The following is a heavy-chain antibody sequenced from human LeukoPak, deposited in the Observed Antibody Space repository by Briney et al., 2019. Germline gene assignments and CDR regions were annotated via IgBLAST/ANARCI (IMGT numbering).Heavy chain of an antibody. D-gene: IGHD6-19*01. CDR1: GFTFDDYA. J-gene: IGHJ4*02. CDR3: AKDYDGGWHYFDY. Sequence: GGSLRLSCAASGFTFDDYAMHWVRQAPGKGLEWVSGISWNSGSIGYADSVKGRFTISRDNAKNSLYLQMNSLRAEDTALYYCAKDYDGGWHYFDYWGQGTLVTVSS. V-gene: IGHV3-9*01. CDR2: ISWNSGSI.